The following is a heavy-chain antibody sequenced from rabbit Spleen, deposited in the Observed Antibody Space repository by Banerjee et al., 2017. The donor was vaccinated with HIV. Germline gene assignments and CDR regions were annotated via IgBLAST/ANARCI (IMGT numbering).Heavy chain of an antibody. D-gene: IGHD8-1*01. CDR3: ARDTGTSFSTYGMDL. CDR1: GVSFSSSSY. V-gene: IGHV1S40*01. Sequence: QSLEESGGDLVKPGASLTLTCTASGVSFSSSSYMCWVRQAPGKGLEWIACVDTGSSYFTYFATWAKGRFTISKASSTTVTLQMTRLTAADTATYFCARDTGTSFSTYGMDLWGPGTLVTVS. J-gene: IGHJ6*01. CDR2: VDTGSSYFT.